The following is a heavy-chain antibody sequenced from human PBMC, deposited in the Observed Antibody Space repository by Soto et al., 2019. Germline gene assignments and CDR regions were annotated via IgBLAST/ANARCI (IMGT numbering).Heavy chain of an antibody. J-gene: IGHJ4*02. CDR2: ISSSGSTI. CDR1: GFTFSDYY. CDR3: ARDVGAPYYDSSGAPGY. D-gene: IGHD3-22*01. V-gene: IGHV3-11*01. Sequence: GGSLRLSCAASGFTFSDYYMSWIRQAPGKGLEWVSYISSSGSTIYYADSVKGRFTISRDNAKNSLYLQMNSLRAEDTAVYYCARDVGAPYYDSSGAPGYWGQGTLVTVSS.